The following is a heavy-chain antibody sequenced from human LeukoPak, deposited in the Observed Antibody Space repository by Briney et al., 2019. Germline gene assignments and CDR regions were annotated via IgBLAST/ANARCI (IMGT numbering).Heavy chain of an antibody. V-gene: IGHV3-9*01. CDR2: ISWNSGSI. CDR3: ARLRGFGELLSCFDY. J-gene: IGHJ4*02. Sequence: PGGSLRLSCAASGFTFDDYAMHWVRQAPGKGLEWVSGISWNSGSIGYADSVKGRFTISRDNSKNTLYLQMNSLKASDTAMYYCARLRGFGELLSCFDYWGQGTLVTVSS. CDR1: GFTFDDYA. D-gene: IGHD3-10*01.